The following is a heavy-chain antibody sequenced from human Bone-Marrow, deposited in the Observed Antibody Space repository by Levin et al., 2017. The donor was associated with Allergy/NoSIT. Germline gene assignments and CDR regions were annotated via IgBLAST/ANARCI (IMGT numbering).Heavy chain of an antibody. CDR1: GDSVSSHY. CDR3: ARGGRSNCDNESCYSRNAFNI. J-gene: IGHJ3*02. CDR2: FYTSDDT. V-gene: IGHV4-4*07. D-gene: IGHD2-21*01. Sequence: RSQTLSLTCTVSGDSVSSHYWNWIRQPAGKGLEWVGRFYTSDDTNYNPSLKSRVTMSFDTSKNHFSLKLTSVTAADTAVYYCARGGRSNCDNESCYSRNAFNIWGRGTMVTVSS.